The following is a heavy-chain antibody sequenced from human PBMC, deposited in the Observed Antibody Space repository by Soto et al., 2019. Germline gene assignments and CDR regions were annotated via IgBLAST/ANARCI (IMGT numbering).Heavy chain of an antibody. CDR3: ARDLDRTDVAVLTGYYNCYMHV. CDR2: ISSSGSTI. J-gene: IGHJ6*03. V-gene: IGHV3-11*01. Sequence: QVQLVESGGGLAKPGGSLRLSCAASGFTFSDYYMSWIRQAPGKGLEWVSDISSSGSTIYYADSVKGRFTISRDNTQDSLYPQLNSLSADDTAVYYCARDLDRTDVAVLTGYYNCYMHVTGDGRTVMVTS. D-gene: IGHD3-9*01. CDR1: GFTFSDYY.